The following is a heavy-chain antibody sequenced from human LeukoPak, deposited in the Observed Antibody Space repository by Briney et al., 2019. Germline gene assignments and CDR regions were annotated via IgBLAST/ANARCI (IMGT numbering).Heavy chain of an antibody. V-gene: IGHV3-23*01. CDR2: ISGSGGST. Sequence: GGSLRLSCAASGFTFSSYAMSWVRQAPGKGLEWVSAISGSGGSTYYADSVKGRFTISRDNSKNTLYLQMNSLRAEDTAVYYCAKVRATTPAQRRYYFDYWGQGTLVTVSS. CDR3: AKVRATTPAQRRYYFDY. J-gene: IGHJ4*02. CDR1: GFTFSSYA. D-gene: IGHD1-7*01.